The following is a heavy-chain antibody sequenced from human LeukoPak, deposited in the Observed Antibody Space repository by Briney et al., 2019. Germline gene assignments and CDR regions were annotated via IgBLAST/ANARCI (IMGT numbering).Heavy chain of an antibody. D-gene: IGHD6-19*01. Sequence: PGGSLRLSCAASGFTFSRYWMTWVRQAPGKGLEWVANINQDASEKYYVDSVKGRFTISRDNAKNSLFVQMNSLRAEDTAVYYCARERGSGWSLDYWGQGTLVTVSS. V-gene: IGHV3-7*03. J-gene: IGHJ4*02. CDR1: GFTFSRYW. CDR3: ARERGSGWSLDY. CDR2: INQDASEK.